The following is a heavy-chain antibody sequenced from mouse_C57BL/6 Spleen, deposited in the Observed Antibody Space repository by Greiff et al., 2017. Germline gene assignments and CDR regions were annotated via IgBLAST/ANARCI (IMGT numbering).Heavy chain of an antibody. CDR2: IDPSDSYT. D-gene: IGHD2-14*01. CDR3: ARGDYYRNANGNYFDY. J-gene: IGHJ2*01. Sequence: VQLQQPGAELVMPGASVKLSCKASGYTFTSYWMHWVKQRPGHGLEWIGEIDPSDSYTNYNQKFKGKSPLTVDKSSTKAYMQLSRLTSEDSAVYYGARGDYYRNANGNYFDYWGQGTTLTVSS. CDR1: GYTFTSYW. V-gene: IGHV1-69*01.